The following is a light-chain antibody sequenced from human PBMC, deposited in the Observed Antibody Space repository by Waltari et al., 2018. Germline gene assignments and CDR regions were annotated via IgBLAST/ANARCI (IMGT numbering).Light chain of an antibody. Sequence: EVVMTQSPATLSVSPGERATLSCRASHSVKTNLAWYQQKPGQAPRLVIFDASTRATGIPARFSGSGSGTEFTLTISSLQPEDSAVYYCQQYNNWPTWTFGQGAKVEI. CDR3: QQYNNWPTWT. V-gene: IGKV3-15*01. CDR1: HSVKTN. J-gene: IGKJ1*01. CDR2: DAS.